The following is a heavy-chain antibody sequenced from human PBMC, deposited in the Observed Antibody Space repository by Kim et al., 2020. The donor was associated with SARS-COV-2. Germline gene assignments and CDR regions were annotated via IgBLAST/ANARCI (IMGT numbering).Heavy chain of an antibody. J-gene: IGHJ4*02. CDR2: ISGSGGST. CDR1: GFTFSSYA. CDR3: AKEIEGYGDYGEAGY. D-gene: IGHD4-17*01. V-gene: IGHV3-23*01. Sequence: GGSLRLSCAASGFTFSSYAMSWVRQAPGKGLEWVSSISGSGGSTYYADSVKGRFTISRDNSKNTLYLQMNSLRAEDTAVYYCAKEIEGYGDYGEAGYWGQGTLVTVSS.